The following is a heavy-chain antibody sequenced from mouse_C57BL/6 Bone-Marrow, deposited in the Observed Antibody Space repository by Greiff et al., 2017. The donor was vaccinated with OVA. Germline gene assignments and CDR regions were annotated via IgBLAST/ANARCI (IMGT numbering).Heavy chain of an antibody. CDR3: ARGRNYKDYFDY. V-gene: IGHV1-78*01. D-gene: IGHD2-1*01. CDR2: IYPRDGST. CDR1: GYTFTDHT. Sequence: QVQLQQSDAELVKPGASVKISCKVSGYTFTDHTIHWMKQRPEQGLEWIGFIYPRDGSTKYNEKFKGKATLTADKSYSTAYMHINSLTSEDSAVYFCARGRNYKDYFDYWGQGTTLTVSS. J-gene: IGHJ2*01.